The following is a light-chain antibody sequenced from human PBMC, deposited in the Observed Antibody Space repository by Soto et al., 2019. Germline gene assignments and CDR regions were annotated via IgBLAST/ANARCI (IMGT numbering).Light chain of an antibody. Sequence: EIVLTQSPGTLSLSPGERATLSCRASQSVYSNYLAWYQQKPGQAPRLLIYGASSRATGIQDRFSGSGSGTDFTLTISRLEPEDFAVYYCQQYSSPPFAFGPGTKVDIK. CDR1: QSVYSNY. V-gene: IGKV3-20*01. CDR2: GAS. J-gene: IGKJ3*01. CDR3: QQYSSPPFA.